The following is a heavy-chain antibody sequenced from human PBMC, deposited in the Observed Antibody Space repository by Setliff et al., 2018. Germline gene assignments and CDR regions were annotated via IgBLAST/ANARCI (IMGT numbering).Heavy chain of an antibody. CDR1: GYTFTGYY. V-gene: IGHV1-2*06. CDR2: INPNSGGT. CDR3: ARSYYYDSSAANWFDP. D-gene: IGHD3-22*01. J-gene: IGHJ5*02. Sequence: ASVKVSCKASGYTFTGYYMHWVRQAPGQGLEWMGRINPNSGGTNNAQKFQGRVTMTRDPSISTAYMELSRLRSDDTAVYYCARSYYYDSSAANWFDPWGQGTLVTVSS.